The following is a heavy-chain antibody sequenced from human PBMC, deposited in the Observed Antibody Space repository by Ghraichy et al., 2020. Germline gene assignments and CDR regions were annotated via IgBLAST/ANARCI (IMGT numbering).Heavy chain of an antibody. V-gene: IGHV3-48*03. CDR2: ISSSGSTI. D-gene: IGHD3-10*01. J-gene: IGHJ4*02. CDR1: GFTFSSYE. Sequence: GGSLRLSCAASGFTFSSYEMNWVRQAPGKGLEWVSYISSSGSTIYYADSVKGRFTISRDNAKSSLYLQMNSLRAEDTAVYYCAGYYYASGRHFDYWGQGTLVTVSS. CDR3: AGYYYASGRHFDY.